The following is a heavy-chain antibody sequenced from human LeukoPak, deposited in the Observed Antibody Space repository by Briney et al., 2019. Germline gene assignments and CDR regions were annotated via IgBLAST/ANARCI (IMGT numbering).Heavy chain of an antibody. V-gene: IGHV3-11*01. CDR3: ARYCSGGSCYPGY. CDR1: GFTFSDYY. D-gene: IGHD2-15*01. Sequence: GGSLRLSCAASGFTFSDYYMSWIRQAPGKGLEWVLYISSSGSTIYYADSVKGRFTISRDNAKNSLYLQMNSLRAEDTVVYYCARYCSGGSCYPGYWGQGTLVTVSS. J-gene: IGHJ4*02. CDR2: ISSSGSTI.